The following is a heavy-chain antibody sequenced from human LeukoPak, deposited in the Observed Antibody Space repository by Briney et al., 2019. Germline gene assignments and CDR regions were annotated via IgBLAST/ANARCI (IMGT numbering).Heavy chain of an antibody. CDR3: TQSNY. J-gene: IGHJ4*02. Sequence: GGSLILSCAASGFTFSGSPILWVRQASGKGLEWVGRIRSKADNYATPYAASVQGRCTISRDDSKSTAYLQLNSLKTEDTAVYYCTQSNYWGQGALVTVSS. V-gene: IGHV3-73*01. CDR1: GFTFSGSP. CDR2: IRSKADNYAT.